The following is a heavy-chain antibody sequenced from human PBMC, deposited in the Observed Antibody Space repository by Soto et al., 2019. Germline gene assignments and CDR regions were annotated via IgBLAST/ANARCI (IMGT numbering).Heavy chain of an antibody. D-gene: IGHD3-9*01. CDR3: AHFDWFIDY. V-gene: IGHV3-23*01. Sequence: GSLRLSCAASGFTFSTYAMTWVRQAPGKGLEWVSAISASGGSTYYADSVKGRFTISRDNSKNTLYLQMNSLRAEDTAVYYCAHFDWFIDYWGQGTLVTVSS. J-gene: IGHJ4*02. CDR1: GFTFSTYA. CDR2: ISASGGST.